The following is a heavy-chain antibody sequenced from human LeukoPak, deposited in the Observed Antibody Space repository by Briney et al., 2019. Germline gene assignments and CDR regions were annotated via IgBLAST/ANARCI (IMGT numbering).Heavy chain of an antibody. D-gene: IGHD4-17*01. J-gene: IGHJ4*02. Sequence: GGSLRLSCAASGFTFSSYWMHWVRQAPGKGLVWVSRINSDGSSTRSADSVKGRFTISRDNAKDTLYLQMNSLRAEDTSVYYCARDPEGTVTLDYWGQGTLVTVSS. V-gene: IGHV3-74*01. CDR1: GFTFSSYW. CDR3: ARDPEGTVTLDY. CDR2: INSDGSST.